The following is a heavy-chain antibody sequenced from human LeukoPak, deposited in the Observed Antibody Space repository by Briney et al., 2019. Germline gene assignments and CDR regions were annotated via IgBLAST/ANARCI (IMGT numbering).Heavy chain of an antibody. CDR1: GFTFTNYE. CDR3: ARGFSSFDY. Sequence: QPGGSLRLSCAASGFTFTNYEMNRVRQAPGKGLEWVSYISSSGNTRYYTDSVKGRFTISRDNAKNSLDLQMSSLRAEDTAVYYCARGFSSFDYWGQGTLVTVSS. J-gene: IGHJ4*02. CDR2: ISSSGNTR. V-gene: IGHV3-48*03.